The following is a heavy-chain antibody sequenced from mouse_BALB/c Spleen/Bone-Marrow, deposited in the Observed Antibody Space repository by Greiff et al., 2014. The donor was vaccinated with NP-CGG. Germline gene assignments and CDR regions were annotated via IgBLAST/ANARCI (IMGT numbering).Heavy chain of an antibody. V-gene: IGHV1S127*01. Sequence: QVQLQQPGPQLVRPGASVKISCKASGYSFTSYWMHWVKQRPGQGLEWIGMIDPSDSETRLNQMFKDKATLTVDKSSSTAYMQLSSPTSEDSAVYYGASYGSSPAWFAYWGQGTLVTVSA. D-gene: IGHD1-1*01. CDR2: IDPSDSET. J-gene: IGHJ3*01. CDR1: GYSFTSYW. CDR3: ASYGSSPAWFAY.